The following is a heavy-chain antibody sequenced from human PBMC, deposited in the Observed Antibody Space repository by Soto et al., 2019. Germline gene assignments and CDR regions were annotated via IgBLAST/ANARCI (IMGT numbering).Heavy chain of an antibody. CDR3: ARDIDFDIDY. D-gene: IGHD3-9*01. CDR1: GYIFNNYG. CDR2: IYSKEGKI. Sequence: QVQLVQSGAEVQKPGAPVKVSCKASGYIFNNYGISWVRQAPGQGLEWMGWIYSKEGKINFAQKFQGRVTMTTDTSTSTAYIELRSLRFDDSAVYFCARDIDFDIDYWGQGTLVTVSS. V-gene: IGHV1-18*01. J-gene: IGHJ4*02.